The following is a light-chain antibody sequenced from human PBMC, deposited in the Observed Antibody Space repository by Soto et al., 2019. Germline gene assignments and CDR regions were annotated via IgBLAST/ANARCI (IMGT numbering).Light chain of an antibody. J-gene: IGLJ2*01. CDR1: SSNIGYNY. V-gene: IGLV1-51*01. CDR2: DNN. CDR3: GTWDGSLSVGV. Sequence: QSVLTQPPSVSAAPGQKVTISCSGSSSNIGYNYVSWYQQLPGTAPKLLIYDNNKRPSGIPDRFSGSKSGTSATLGITGLQTGDEADYYCGTWDGSLSVGVFGGGTKVTVL.